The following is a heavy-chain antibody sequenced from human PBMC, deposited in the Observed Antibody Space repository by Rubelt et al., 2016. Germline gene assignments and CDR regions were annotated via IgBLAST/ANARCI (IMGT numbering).Heavy chain of an antibody. V-gene: IGHV4-38-2*02. CDR1: NYSISSNYF. CDR2: IYHTGTT. J-gene: IGHJ4*02. Sequence: TCSVSNYSISSNYFWVWVRQPPGKGLEWIGSIYHTGTTYYSASLESRVIISVDTSKNQFSLRLTSVTAADTAMYYCGRGDRSVQLRSSQWGQGILVTVSS. CDR3: GRGDRSVQLRSSQ. D-gene: IGHD5/OR15-5a*01.